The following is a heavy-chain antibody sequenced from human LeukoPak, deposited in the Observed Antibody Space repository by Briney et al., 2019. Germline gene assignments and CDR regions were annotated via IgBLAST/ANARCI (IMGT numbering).Heavy chain of an antibody. CDR2: IYSDESST. V-gene: IGHV3-74*01. J-gene: IGHJ6*02. D-gene: IGHD4-23*01. Sequence: GGSLRLSCAASGFTFSSHRMYWVRQAPGKGLVWVSHIYSDESSTSYADSVKGRFTISRDNTKNTLYLQMNSLRGEDTAVYYCARDRSRWSITPGADVWGQGTTVTVSS. CDR1: GFTFSSHR. CDR3: ARDRSRWSITPGADV.